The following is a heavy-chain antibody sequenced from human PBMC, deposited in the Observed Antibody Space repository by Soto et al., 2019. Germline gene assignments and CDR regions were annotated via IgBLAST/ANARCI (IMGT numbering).Heavy chain of an antibody. V-gene: IGHV1-3*01. CDR1: GYTFTSYA. Sequence: QVQLVQSGAEVKKPGASVKVSCKASGYTFTSYAMHWVRQAPGQRLEWMGWINAGNGNTKYSQKFQGRVTITRDTSASTAYMELSSLRSEDTAVYYCARDRYCSSTSCHDAFDIWGQGTIVTVSS. J-gene: IGHJ3*02. D-gene: IGHD2-2*01. CDR2: INAGNGNT. CDR3: ARDRYCSSTSCHDAFDI.